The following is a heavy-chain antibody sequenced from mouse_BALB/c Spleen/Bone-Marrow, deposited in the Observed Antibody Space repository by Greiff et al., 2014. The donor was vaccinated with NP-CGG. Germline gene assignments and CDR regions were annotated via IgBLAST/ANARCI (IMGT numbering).Heavy chain of an antibody. CDR1: GFNIKDTY. V-gene: IGHV14-3*02. J-gene: IGHJ2*01. CDR3: ASLTGTFDY. D-gene: IGHD4-1*01. CDR2: IDPASGNI. Sequence: EVKLMESGTDLVKPGASVKLSCTASGFNIKDTYMHWVKQRPEQGLVWIGRIDPASGNIQYDPMFQGRAAITADTSSNTAYLQLSSLTSEDTAVYYCASLTGTFDYWGQGTPLTVSS.